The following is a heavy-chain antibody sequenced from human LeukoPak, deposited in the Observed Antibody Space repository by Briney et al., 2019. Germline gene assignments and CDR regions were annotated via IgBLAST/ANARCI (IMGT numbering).Heavy chain of an antibody. CDR3: ARGLRFLEWFDAFDI. D-gene: IGHD3-3*01. Sequence: SETLSLTCTVSGGSISSGSYYWSWIRQPAGKGLEWIGRIYTSGSTNYNPSLKSRVTISVDTSKNQFSLKLSSVTAADTAVYYCARGLRFLEWFDAFDIWGQGTMVTVSS. CDR1: GGSISSGSYY. J-gene: IGHJ3*02. V-gene: IGHV4-61*02. CDR2: IYTSGST.